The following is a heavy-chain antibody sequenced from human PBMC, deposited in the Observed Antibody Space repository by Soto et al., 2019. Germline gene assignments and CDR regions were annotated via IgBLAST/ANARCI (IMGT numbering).Heavy chain of an antibody. CDR1: GFTFSSYW. CDR2: IKQDGSEK. D-gene: IGHD3-3*01. J-gene: IGHJ5*02. CDR3: ARDETLYYDFWSGQNWFDP. Sequence: EVQLVESGGGLVQPGGSLRLSCAASGFTFSSYWMSWVRQAPGKGLEWVANIKQDGSEKYYVDSVKGQFTISRDNAKNSLYLQMNRLSAEDTAVYYCARDETLYYDFWSGQNWFDPWGKGTLVTVAS. V-gene: IGHV3-7*05.